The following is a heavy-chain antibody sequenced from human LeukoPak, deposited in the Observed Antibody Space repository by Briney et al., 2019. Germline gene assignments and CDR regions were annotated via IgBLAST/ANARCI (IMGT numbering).Heavy chain of an antibody. D-gene: IGHD6-13*01. J-gene: IGHJ6*02. CDR3: ARGFSAAAGLYYYYYGMDV. CDR1: GYTFTGYY. Sequence: ASVKVSCKASGYTFTGYYMHWVRQAPGQGLEWMGWINPNSGGTNYAQKFQGRVTMTRDTSISTAYMELSRLRSDDTAVYYCARGFSAAAGLYYYYYGMDVWGQGTTVTVSS. V-gene: IGHV1-2*02. CDR2: INPNSGGT.